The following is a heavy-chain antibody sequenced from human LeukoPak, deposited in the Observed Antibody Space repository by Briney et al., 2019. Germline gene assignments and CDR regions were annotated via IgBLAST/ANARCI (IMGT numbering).Heavy chain of an antibody. CDR2: IIPILGIA. J-gene: IGHJ4*02. V-gene: IGHV1-69*04. CDR3: ARDHSTIFGSPPDY. Sequence: SVKVSCKASGGTFSSYTISWVRQAPGQGLEWMGRIIPILGIANYAQKFQGRVTITADKSTSTAYMELSSLRSEDTAVYCCARDHSTIFGSPPDYWGQGTLVTVSS. CDR1: GGTFSSYT. D-gene: IGHD3-3*01.